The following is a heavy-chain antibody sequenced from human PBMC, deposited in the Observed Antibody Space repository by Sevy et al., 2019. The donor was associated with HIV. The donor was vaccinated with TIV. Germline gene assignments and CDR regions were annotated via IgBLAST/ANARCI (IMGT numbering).Heavy chain of an antibody. CDR3: ATAHPRYCSSTSCYEDGWFDP. CDR2: FDPEDGET. D-gene: IGHD2-2*01. V-gene: IGHV1-24*01. CDR1: GYTLTELS. J-gene: IGHJ5*02. Sequence: ASVKVSCKVSGYTLTELSMHWVRQAPGKGLEWMGGFDPEDGETIYAQKFQGRVTMTEDTSTDTAYMELSSLRSEETAVYYCATAHPRYCSSTSCYEDGWFDPWGQGTLVTVSS.